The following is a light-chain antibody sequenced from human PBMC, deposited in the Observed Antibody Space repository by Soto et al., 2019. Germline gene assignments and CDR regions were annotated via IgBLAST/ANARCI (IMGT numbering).Light chain of an antibody. CDR2: GAS. V-gene: IGKV3D-15*01. J-gene: IGKJ1*01. CDR1: QSVSSY. CDR3: QQYYKWPWT. Sequence: EIVMTQCPATLSVSPGERATLSCRASQSVSSYLAWYQQKPGQAPRLLIYGASSRATGIPDRFSGSGSGTEFTLTISGLQSEDFAVYYCQQYYKWPWTFGPGTKVDIK.